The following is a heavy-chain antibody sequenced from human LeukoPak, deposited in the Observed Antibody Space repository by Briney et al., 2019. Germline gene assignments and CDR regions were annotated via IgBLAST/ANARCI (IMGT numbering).Heavy chain of an antibody. J-gene: IGHJ4*02. CDR3: ARLYSYGYYFDY. CDR1: GGSISSYY. D-gene: IGHD5-18*01. Sequence: PSETLSLTCTVSGGSISSYYWGWIRQPPGKGLEWIGSIYYRGITYYNPSLKSRVTISVDTSKNQFSLRLSSVTAADTAVYYCARLYSYGYYFDYWGQGTLVTVSS. V-gene: IGHV4-39*01. CDR2: IYYRGIT.